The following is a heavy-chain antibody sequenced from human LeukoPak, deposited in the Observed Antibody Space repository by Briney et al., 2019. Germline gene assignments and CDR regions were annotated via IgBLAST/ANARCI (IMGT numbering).Heavy chain of an antibody. V-gene: IGHV3-43*01. CDR3: AREAIPDNGYYYYMDV. J-gene: IGHJ6*03. CDR1: GFTFDDYT. Sequence: GGSLRLSCAASGFTFDDYTMHWVRQSPGKGLEWVSLISWDGGSTYYADPVKGRFTISRDSSKNSLYLQMNSLRTDDTALYYCAREAIPDNGYYYYMDVWGKGTTVTVSS. D-gene: IGHD2-2*01. CDR2: ISWDGGST.